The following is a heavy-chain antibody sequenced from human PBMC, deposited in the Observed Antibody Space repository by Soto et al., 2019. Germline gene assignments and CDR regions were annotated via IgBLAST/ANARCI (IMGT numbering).Heavy chain of an antibody. Sequence: SETLPLTCTVSGGSISSSSYYWGWIRQPPGKGLEWIGSIYYSGSTYYNPSLKSRVTISVDTSKNQFFLKLSSVTAADTAVYYCASPKIAFYNWFDPWGQGTLVTVSS. CDR3: ASPKIAFYNWFDP. CDR2: IYYSGST. D-gene: IGHD3-3*02. V-gene: IGHV4-39*01. J-gene: IGHJ5*02. CDR1: GGSISSSSYY.